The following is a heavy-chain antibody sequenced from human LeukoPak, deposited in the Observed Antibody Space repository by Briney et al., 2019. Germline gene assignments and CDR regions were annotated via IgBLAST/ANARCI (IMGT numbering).Heavy chain of an antibody. CDR3: ARVDWDVVVPAGARRGNYHYYYMDV. V-gene: IGHV1-18*01. CDR1: GYTFTSYG. J-gene: IGHJ6*03. D-gene: IGHD2-2*01. Sequence: ALVKVSCKASGYTFTSYGINWVRQAPGQGLEWMGWISANNGNTNYAQKLQGRVTMTTDTSTSTAYMDLRSLRSDDTAVYYCARVDWDVVVPAGARRGNYHYYYMDVWGKGTTVTVSS. CDR2: ISANNGNT.